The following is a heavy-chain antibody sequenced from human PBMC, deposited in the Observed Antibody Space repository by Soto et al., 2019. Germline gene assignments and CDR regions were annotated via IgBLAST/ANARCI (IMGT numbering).Heavy chain of an antibody. CDR1: GFIFSDYY. CDR3: ARGSLSGSYGDFDD. J-gene: IGHJ4*02. V-gene: IGHV3-11*06. D-gene: IGHD1-26*01. Sequence: QVQLVESGGDLVKPGGSLRLSCAASGFIFSDYYMSWIRQAPGKGLEWVSHIRGSSTYTNYADSVKGRFTISRDNAKNSLYLQMTGLRAEDTAVYYCARGSLSGSYGDFDDWGQGTLVTVSS. CDR2: IRGSSTYT.